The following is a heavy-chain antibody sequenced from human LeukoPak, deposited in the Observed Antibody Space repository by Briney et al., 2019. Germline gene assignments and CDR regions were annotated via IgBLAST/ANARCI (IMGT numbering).Heavy chain of an antibody. D-gene: IGHD3-22*01. Sequence: PGGSLRLSCAASGFTFSSHSMNWVRQAPGKGLEWVSSISSSSIYIYYADSVKGRFTISRDNAKNSLYLQMNSLRAEDTAVYYCASGEMYYYDSSGADYWGQGTLVTVSS. J-gene: IGHJ4*02. CDR3: ASGEMYYYDSSGADY. CDR2: ISSSSIYI. CDR1: GFTFSSHS. V-gene: IGHV3-21*01.